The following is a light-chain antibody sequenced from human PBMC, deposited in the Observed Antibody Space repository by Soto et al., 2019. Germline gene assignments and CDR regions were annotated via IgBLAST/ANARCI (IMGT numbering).Light chain of an antibody. Sequence: DIQMTQSPSTLSASVGDRVTITCRASQSITSWLAWYQQKPGKAPKLLIYKASSLESGVPSRFSGSGSGTEFTLTISSLQPDDFATYYCQQYNNYSGTFGQGTKLAIK. J-gene: IGKJ2*01. CDR1: QSITSW. CDR3: QQYNNYSGT. V-gene: IGKV1-5*03. CDR2: KAS.